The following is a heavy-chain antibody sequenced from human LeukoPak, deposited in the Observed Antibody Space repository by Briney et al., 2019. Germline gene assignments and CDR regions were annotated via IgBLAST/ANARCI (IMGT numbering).Heavy chain of an antibody. J-gene: IGHJ4*02. Sequence: ASVKVSCKASGYTFTSYDINWVRQATGQGLEWMGWMNPNSGNTGYAQKFQGRVTMTRNTSISTAYMELSSLRSEDTAVYYCASSFSGYDWAKFDYWDQGTLVTVSS. V-gene: IGHV1-8*01. CDR1: GYTFTSYD. CDR3: ASSFSGYDWAKFDY. D-gene: IGHD5-12*01. CDR2: MNPNSGNT.